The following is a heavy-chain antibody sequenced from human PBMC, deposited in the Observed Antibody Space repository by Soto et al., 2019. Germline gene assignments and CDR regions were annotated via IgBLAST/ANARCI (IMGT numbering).Heavy chain of an antibody. J-gene: IGHJ4*02. V-gene: IGHV1-18*01. Sequence: QVQLVQSEGELRQPGASVTVSCRASGYTFTSYVIFWGRRAPGQGLEGMGNISPNSGATTYAQNLQGRLTLTTDTSTSTAYMELRSLSSDDTAIYYCVREMWTRSGPQNFFDYWGLGALVTVSS. CDR3: VREMWTRSGPQNFFDY. CDR1: GYTFTSYV. CDR2: ISPNSGAT. D-gene: IGHD6-25*01.